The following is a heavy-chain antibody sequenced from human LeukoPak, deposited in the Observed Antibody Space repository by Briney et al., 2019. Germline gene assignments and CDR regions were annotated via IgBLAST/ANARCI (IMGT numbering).Heavy chain of an antibody. D-gene: IGHD2-2*01. J-gene: IGHJ4*02. CDR2: ISGSGDAT. Sequence: PGGSLRLSCSASGFTFSNYAMHWVRQAPGKGPQHVSTISGSGDATHYTDSMKGRFIIFRDNSRNTLYLQMSGLRSEDTAVYYCVRSSASKYDYWGQGTLVTVSS. V-gene: IGHV3-64D*06. CDR1: GFTFSNYA. CDR3: VRSSASKYDY.